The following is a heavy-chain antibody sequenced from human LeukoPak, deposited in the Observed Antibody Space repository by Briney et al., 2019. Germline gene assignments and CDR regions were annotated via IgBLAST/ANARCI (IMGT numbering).Heavy chain of an antibody. CDR1: GFTFSSYA. Sequence: GGSLRLSCAASGFTFSSYAMHWVRQAPGKGLEWVAVISCDGSNKYYADSVKGRFTISRDNSKNTLYLQMNSLRAEDTAVYYCARNYYDSSGYYYSLGYWGQGTLVTVSS. CDR3: ARNYYDSSGYYYSLGY. D-gene: IGHD3-22*01. J-gene: IGHJ4*02. V-gene: IGHV3-30-3*01. CDR2: ISCDGSNK.